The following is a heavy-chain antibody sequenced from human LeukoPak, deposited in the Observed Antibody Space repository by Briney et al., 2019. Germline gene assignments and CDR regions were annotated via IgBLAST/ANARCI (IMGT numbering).Heavy chain of an antibody. CDR2: ISYDGSNK. J-gene: IGHJ6*03. CDR1: GFTFSSYA. Sequence: GGSLRLSCAASGFTFSSYAMHWVRQAPGKGLEWVAVISYDGSNKYYADSVKGRFTISRDNSKNTLYLQMNSLRAEDTAVYYCARPLNSGYDPHYYYYYMDVWGKGTTVTVSS. V-gene: IGHV3-30*04. CDR3: ARPLNSGYDPHYYYYYMDV. D-gene: IGHD5-12*01.